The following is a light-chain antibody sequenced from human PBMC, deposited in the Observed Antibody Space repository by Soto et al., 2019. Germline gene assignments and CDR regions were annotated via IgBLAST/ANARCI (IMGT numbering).Light chain of an antibody. Sequence: QSVLTQPASVSGSPGQSITISCTGTSSDVGGYNVVSWYQQHPGKAPKLLIYEVSKRPSGVSDRFSGSKSGNTASLTISGLQAEDEADYHCCSYAGSSSAYVFGTGTKLTV. CDR1: SSDVGGYNV. CDR3: CSYAGSSSAYV. V-gene: IGLV2-23*02. CDR2: EVS. J-gene: IGLJ1*01.